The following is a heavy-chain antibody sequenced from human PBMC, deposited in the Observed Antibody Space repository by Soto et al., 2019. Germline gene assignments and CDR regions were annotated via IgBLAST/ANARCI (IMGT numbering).Heavy chain of an antibody. D-gene: IGHD2-15*01. J-gene: IGHJ6*02. CDR1: GFTFSSYG. Sequence: PGGYLSLSCAASGFTFSSYGMHWVRQAPGKGLGWVAVIWDDGSNKYYADSVKGRFTISRDKSKNTLYLQMNSLRAEDTAVYYCARDAGYCSGCSCYSGFSDYYYGMDVWXQGTTVTVSS. V-gene: IGHV3-33*01. CDR2: IWDDGSNK. CDR3: ARDAGYCSGCSCYSGFSDYYYGMDV.